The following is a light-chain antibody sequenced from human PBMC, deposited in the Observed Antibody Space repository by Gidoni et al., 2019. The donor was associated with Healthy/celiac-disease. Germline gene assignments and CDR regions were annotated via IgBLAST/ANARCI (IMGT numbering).Light chain of an antibody. Sequence: DIQLTQSPSSLSASVGDRVTITCRASQSISSYLNWYQQKPGKAPKLLIYAASSLQSGVPSRFSGSVSGTDFTLTISRLQPEDFATYYCQQSYSTPPWTFGQGTKVEIK. CDR1: QSISSY. J-gene: IGKJ1*01. V-gene: IGKV1-39*01. CDR3: QQSYSTPPWT. CDR2: AAS.